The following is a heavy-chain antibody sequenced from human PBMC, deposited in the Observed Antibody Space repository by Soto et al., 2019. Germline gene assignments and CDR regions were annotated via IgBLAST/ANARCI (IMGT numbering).Heavy chain of an antibody. CDR3: TRSLPYRRLFDS. Sequence: GGSLRLSCAASGFTFSNYAMGWVRQAPGKGLEWVSVISAPGDTTYYADSVKGRFTISRDNSKNTLSLQMNSLRAEDTAVYFCTRSLPYRRLFDSWGQGTQVTVSS. V-gene: IGHV3-23*01. CDR2: ISAPGDTT. D-gene: IGHD3-16*02. CDR1: GFTFSNYA. J-gene: IGHJ4*02.